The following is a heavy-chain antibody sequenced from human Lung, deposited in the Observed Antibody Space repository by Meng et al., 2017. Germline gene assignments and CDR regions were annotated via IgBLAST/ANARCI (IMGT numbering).Heavy chain of an antibody. V-gene: IGHV1-2*06. CDR2: INPNSGGT. Sequence: QVQLMQSGAEVKKPGASLKVSCKASGYTFTGYYMHWVRQAPGQGLEWMGRINPNSGGTNYAQKFQGRVTMTRDTSISTAYMELSRLRSDDTAVYYCASVGACGGDCYTFDYWGQGTLVTVSS. CDR1: GYTFTGYY. J-gene: IGHJ4*02. CDR3: ASVGACGGDCYTFDY. D-gene: IGHD2-21*02.